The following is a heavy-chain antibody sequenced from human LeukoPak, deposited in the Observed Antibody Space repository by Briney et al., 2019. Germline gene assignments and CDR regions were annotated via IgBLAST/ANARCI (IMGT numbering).Heavy chain of an antibody. CDR3: ARHWGWLPHMSYFDY. V-gene: IGHV4-59*08. Sequence: SETLSLTCTVSGSSISSYYWSWIRQPPGKGLEWIGYIYYSGSTNYNPSLKSRVTISVDTSKNQFSLKLSSVTAADTAVYYCARHWGWLPHMSYFDYWGQGTLVTVSS. CDR2: IYYSGST. J-gene: IGHJ4*02. CDR1: GSSISSYY. D-gene: IGHD5-24*01.